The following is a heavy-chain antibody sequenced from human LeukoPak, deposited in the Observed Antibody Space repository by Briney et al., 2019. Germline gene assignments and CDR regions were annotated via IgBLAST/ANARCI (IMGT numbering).Heavy chain of an antibody. V-gene: IGHV1-2*02. J-gene: IGHJ6*02. CDR2: INPNSGGT. D-gene: IGHD2-2*02. CDR3: ARLPHQSLYCSSTSCYIGVGEDYYYYYGMDV. CDR1: GYTFTGYY. Sequence: GASVKVSCKASGYTFTGYYMHWVRQAPGRGLEWMGWINPNSGGTNYAQKFQGRVTMTRDTSISTAYMELSRLRSDDTAVYYCARLPHQSLYCSSTSCYIGVGEDYYYYYGMDVWGQGTTVTVSS.